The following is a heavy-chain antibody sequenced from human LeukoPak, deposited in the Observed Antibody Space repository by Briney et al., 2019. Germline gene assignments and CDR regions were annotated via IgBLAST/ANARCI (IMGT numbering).Heavy chain of an antibody. CDR2: IYTSGST. Sequence: SETLSLTCTVSGGSISSYYWSWIRQPAGKGLEWIGRIYTSGSTNYNPSLKSRVTISVDTSKNQFSLKLSSVTAADTAVYYCAMIAAAGRAGVYFDYWGQGTLVTVSS. CDR1: GGSISSYY. V-gene: IGHV4-4*07. D-gene: IGHD6-13*01. J-gene: IGHJ4*02. CDR3: AMIAAAGRAGVYFDY.